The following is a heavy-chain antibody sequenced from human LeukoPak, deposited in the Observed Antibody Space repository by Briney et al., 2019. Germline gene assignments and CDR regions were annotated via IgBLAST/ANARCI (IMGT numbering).Heavy chain of an antibody. CDR2: ISAYNGNT. Sequence: ASVKVSCKASGYTFTSYGISWVRQAPGQGLEWMGWISAYNGNTNYAQKLQGRVTMTTDTSTSTAYMGLRSLRSDDTAVYYCARARPPSYSSSSFVWFEPWGQGTLVTVSS. D-gene: IGHD6-6*01. J-gene: IGHJ5*02. V-gene: IGHV1-18*01. CDR1: GYTFTSYG. CDR3: ARARPPSYSSSSFVWFEP.